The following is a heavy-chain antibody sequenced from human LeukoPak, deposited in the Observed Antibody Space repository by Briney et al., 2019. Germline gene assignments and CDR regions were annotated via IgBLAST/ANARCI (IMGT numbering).Heavy chain of an antibody. J-gene: IGHJ3*01. Sequence: GGSLRLSCAASGFTFSTYNMHWVRQAPGKGLEWVAVISTNGGFKYYTDSGKVRFTISKYNSDNTLYLQMKSLRVEATGVFYCVREGYSRYWSRNGPFDVWGQGTMVTVSS. D-gene: IGHD5-12*01. CDR3: VREGYSRYWSRNGPFDV. CDR2: ISTNGGFK. V-gene: IGHV3-30*03. CDR1: GFTFSTYN.